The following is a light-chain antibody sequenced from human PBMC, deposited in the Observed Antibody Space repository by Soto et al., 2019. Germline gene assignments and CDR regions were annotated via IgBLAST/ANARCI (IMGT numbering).Light chain of an antibody. Sequence: AIRMTQSPSSFSASTGDRVTITCRASQGISSYLAWYQQKPGKAPKLLIYAASTLQSGVPSRFSGSGSGTDFTLTISCLQSEDFATYYCQQYYSYPPGALTFGGGTKVEIK. CDR1: QGISSY. CDR3: QQYYSYPPGALT. CDR2: AAS. V-gene: IGKV1-8*01. J-gene: IGKJ4*01.